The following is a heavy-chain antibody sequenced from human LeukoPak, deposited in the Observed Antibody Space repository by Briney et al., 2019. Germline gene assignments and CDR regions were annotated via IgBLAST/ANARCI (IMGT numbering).Heavy chain of an antibody. CDR2: INHSGST. V-gene: IGHV4-34*01. D-gene: IGHD3-3*01. Sequence: PSETLSLTCAVYGGSFSGYYWSWIRQPPGKGLEWIGEINHSGSTNYNPSLKSRVTISVDTSKNQFSLKLSSVTAADTAVYYCARGTFWSGYYYFDYWGQGTLVTVSS. CDR3: ARGTFWSGYYYFDY. CDR1: GGSFSGYY. J-gene: IGHJ4*02.